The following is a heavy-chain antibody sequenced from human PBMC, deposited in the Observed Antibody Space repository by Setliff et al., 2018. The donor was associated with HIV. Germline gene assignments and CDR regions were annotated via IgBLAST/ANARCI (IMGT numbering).Heavy chain of an antibody. D-gene: IGHD4-17*01. J-gene: IGHJ4*02. CDR1: GGTFSSYA. V-gene: IGHV1-69-2*01. Sequence: VKVSCKASGGTFSSYAISWVQQAPGKGLEWMGRVDPEDGETIYAEKFQGRVTITADTSTDTAYMELSSLRSEDTAVYYCANTPDYGDYVFDYWGQGTLVTVSS. CDR3: ANTPDYGDYVFDY. CDR2: VDPEDGET.